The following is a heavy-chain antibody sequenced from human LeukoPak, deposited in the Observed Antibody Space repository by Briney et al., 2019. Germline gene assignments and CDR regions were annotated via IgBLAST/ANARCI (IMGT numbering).Heavy chain of an antibody. V-gene: IGHV4-39*01. J-gene: IGHJ4*02. CDR1: GASISSGRNY. D-gene: IGHD4-17*01. CDR3: ARHLSGTTTAHYFDL. CDR2: AYFSGSS. Sequence: SETLSLTCTVSGASISSGRNYWGWVRQSTGKGLEWIASAYFSGSSQYNPSLVSRAFISVDSSKNQVSLRLDSVTAADSAVYHCARHLSGTTTAHYFDLWGQGTLVTVSS.